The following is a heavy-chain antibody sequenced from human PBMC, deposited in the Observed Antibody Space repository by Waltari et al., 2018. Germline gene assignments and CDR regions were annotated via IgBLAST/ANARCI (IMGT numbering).Heavy chain of an antibody. J-gene: IGHJ6*03. CDR2: SNPNSGGT. D-gene: IGHD1-1*01. CDR1: GSTFTGYY. CDR3: AREPRYGFYYYYYMDV. Sequence: QVQLVQSGAEVKKPGASVKVSCKASGSTFTGYYMHWVRQAPGQGLEWMGRSNPNSGGTNYAQKFQGRVTMTRDTSISTAYMELSRLRSDDTAVYYCAREPRYGFYYYYYMDVWGKGTTVTVSS. V-gene: IGHV1-2*06.